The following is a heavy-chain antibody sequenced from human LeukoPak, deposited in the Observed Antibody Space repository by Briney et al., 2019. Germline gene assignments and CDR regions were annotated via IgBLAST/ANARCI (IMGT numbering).Heavy chain of an antibody. CDR2: TKSKTDGGTA. V-gene: IGHV3-15*07. Sequence: GGSLRLSCAASGFTFSNFWMHWVRQAPGKGLEWVGRTKSKTDGGTADYAAPVKGRFTISRDDSKNTLYLQMNSLKTEDTAVYYCTTADSSGRFLIDYWGQGTLVTVSS. CDR3: TTADSSGRFLIDY. J-gene: IGHJ4*02. CDR1: GFTFSNFW. D-gene: IGHD3-22*01.